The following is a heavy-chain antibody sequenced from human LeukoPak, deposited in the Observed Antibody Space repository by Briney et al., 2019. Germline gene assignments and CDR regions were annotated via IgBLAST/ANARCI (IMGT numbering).Heavy chain of an antibody. J-gene: IGHJ6*02. CDR3: ARWATVVTNYYYGMDV. Sequence: SETLSLTCTVSGGSISSYYWSWIRQPAGKGLEWIGRIYTSGSTNYNPSLKSRVTMSVDTSKNQFSLKLSSVTAADTAVYYCARWATVVTNYYYGMDVWGQGTTVTVSS. V-gene: IGHV4-4*07. CDR1: GGSISSYY. CDR2: IYTSGST. D-gene: IGHD4-17*01.